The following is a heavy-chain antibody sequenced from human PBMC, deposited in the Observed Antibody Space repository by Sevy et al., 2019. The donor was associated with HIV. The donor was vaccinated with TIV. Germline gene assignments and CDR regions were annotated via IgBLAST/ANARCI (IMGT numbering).Heavy chain of an antibody. CDR3: AKAATVTRGWFDP. Sequence: GESLKISCAASGFTFSSYAMSRVRQAPGKGLEWVSAISGSGGSTYYADSVKGRLTISRDNSKNTLYLQMNGLRAEDTAVYYCAKAATVTRGWFDPWGQGTLVTVSS. CDR1: GFTFSSYA. V-gene: IGHV3-23*01. CDR2: ISGSGGST. J-gene: IGHJ5*02. D-gene: IGHD4-17*01.